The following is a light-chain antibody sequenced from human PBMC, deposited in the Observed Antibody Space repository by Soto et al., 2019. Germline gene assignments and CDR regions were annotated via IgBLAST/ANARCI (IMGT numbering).Light chain of an antibody. J-gene: IGLJ3*02. CDR3: CSYAGSSTWV. V-gene: IGLV2-23*02. CDR2: EVS. Sequence: QSALTQPASVSGSPGQSITISCTGTSSDVGSYNLVSWYQQHPGKAPELMIYEVSKRPSGVSNRFSGSKSGNTASLTISGLQAEDKADYYCCSYAGSSTWVFGEGTKLTVL. CDR1: SSDVGSYNL.